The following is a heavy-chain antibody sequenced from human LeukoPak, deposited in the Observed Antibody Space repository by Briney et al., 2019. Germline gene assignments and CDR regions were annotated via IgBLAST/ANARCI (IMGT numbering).Heavy chain of an antibody. CDR2: ISGSGGST. CDR3: AKDSGATALREIFDY. Sequence: GGSLRLSCAASGFTFSSYAMTWVRQAPGKGLEWVSGISGSGGSTYYADSMKGRFTISRDNSKNTLYLQMNSLRAEDTALYYCAKDSGATALREIFDYWGQGTLVTVSS. D-gene: IGHD1-26*01. J-gene: IGHJ4*02. CDR1: GFTFSSYA. V-gene: IGHV3-23*01.